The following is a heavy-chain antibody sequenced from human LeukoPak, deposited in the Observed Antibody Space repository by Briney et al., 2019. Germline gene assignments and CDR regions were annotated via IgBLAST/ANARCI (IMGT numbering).Heavy chain of an antibody. CDR2: IIPIFGTA. V-gene: IGHV1-69*05. Sequence: ASVKVSCKXSGGTFSSYAISWVRQAPGQGLEWMGGIIPIFGTANYTQKFQGRVTITTDESTSTAYMELSSLRSEDTAVYYCARGIVLRNYYYDSSGQTSLDYWGQGTLVTVSS. CDR1: GGTFSSYA. J-gene: IGHJ4*02. CDR3: ARGIVLRNYYYDSSGQTSLDY. D-gene: IGHD3-22*01.